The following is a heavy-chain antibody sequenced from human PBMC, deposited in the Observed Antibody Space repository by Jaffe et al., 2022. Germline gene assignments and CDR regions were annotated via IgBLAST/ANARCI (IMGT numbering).Heavy chain of an antibody. J-gene: IGHJ5*02. V-gene: IGHV4-61*02. CDR1: GGSISSGSYY. CDR3: ARDIQYYYGSGSYGSWFDP. CDR2: IYTSGST. Sequence: QVQLQESGPGLVKPSQTLSLTCTVSGGSISSGSYYWSWIRQPAGKGLEWIGRIYTSGSTNYNPSLKSRVTISVDTSKNQFSLKLSSVTAADTAVYYCARDIQYYYGSGSYGSWFDPWGQGTLVTVSS. D-gene: IGHD3-10*01.